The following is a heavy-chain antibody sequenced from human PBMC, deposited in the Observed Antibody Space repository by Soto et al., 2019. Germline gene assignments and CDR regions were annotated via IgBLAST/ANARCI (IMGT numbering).Heavy chain of an antibody. Sequence: VQLVESGGGLVKPGGSLRLSCAASGFTFSGYSMNWVRQAPGKGLEWVSSISSSSSYIFYADSVKGRFTISRDNAKNSLYLQMNSLRVEDTAVYYCARSGGYSNYEYNWFDPWGQGTLVTVSS. V-gene: IGHV3-21*01. CDR1: GFTFSGYS. J-gene: IGHJ5*02. D-gene: IGHD4-4*01. CDR3: ARSGGYSNYEYNWFDP. CDR2: ISSSSSYI.